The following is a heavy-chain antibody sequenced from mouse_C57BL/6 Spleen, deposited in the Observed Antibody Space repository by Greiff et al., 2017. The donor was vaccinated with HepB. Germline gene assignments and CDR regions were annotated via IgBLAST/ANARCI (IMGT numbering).Heavy chain of an antibody. CDR1: GFNIKDYY. D-gene: IGHD2-3*01. CDR3: ARVYDGYYDAMDY. CDR2: IDPEDGET. V-gene: IGHV14-2*01. Sequence: EVHLVESGAELVKPGASVKLSCTASGFNIKDYYMHWVKQRTEQGLEWIGRIDPEDGETKYAPKFQGKATITADTSSNTAYLQLSSLTSEDIAVYYCARVYDGYYDAMDYWGQGTSVTVSS. J-gene: IGHJ4*01.